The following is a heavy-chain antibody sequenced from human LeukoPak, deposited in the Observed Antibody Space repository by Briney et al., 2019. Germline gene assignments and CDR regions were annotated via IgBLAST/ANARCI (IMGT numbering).Heavy chain of an antibody. CDR1: GGSVSSRSYY. V-gene: IGHV4-39*01. J-gene: IGHJ4*02. CDR2: FYYSGST. Sequence: SETLSLTCTVSGGSVSSRSYYWGWIRLPPAKGLEWIGSFYYSGSTYYNPSLDSRVTISLDASKNQFSLKLRSVTAADTAVYYCARLPDYYDSSRYLDPTGYFDYWGQGTPVTVSS. D-gene: IGHD3-22*01. CDR3: ARLPDYYDSSRYLDPTGYFDY.